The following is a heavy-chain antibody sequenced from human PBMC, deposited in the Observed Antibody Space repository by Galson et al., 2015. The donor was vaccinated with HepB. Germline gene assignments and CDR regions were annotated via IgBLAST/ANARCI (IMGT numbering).Heavy chain of an antibody. CDR1: GFSLSTSGVG. CDR2: IYWDDDK. V-gene: IGHV2-5*02. J-gene: IGHJ4*02. CDR3: AHIYRDYDSSGYSPHFDY. Sequence: PALVKPTQTLTLPCTFSGFSLSTSGVGVGWIRQPPGKALEWLALIYWDDDKRYSPSLKSRLTITKDTSKNQVVLTMTNMDPVDTATYYCAHIYRDYDSSGYSPHFDYWGQGTLVTVSS. D-gene: IGHD3-22*01.